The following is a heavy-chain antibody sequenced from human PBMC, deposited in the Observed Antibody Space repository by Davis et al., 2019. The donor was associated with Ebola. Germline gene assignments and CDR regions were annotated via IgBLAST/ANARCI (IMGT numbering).Heavy chain of an antibody. Sequence: PGGSLRLSCAASGFTVSSNYMNWVRQAPGKGLEWVSYISSSGSTIYYADSVKGRFTISRDNAKNSLYLQMNSLRAEDTAVYYCAKGMATILDYWGQGTLVTVSS. D-gene: IGHD5-24*01. CDR3: AKGMATILDY. CDR2: ISSSGSTI. CDR1: GFTVSSNY. J-gene: IGHJ4*02. V-gene: IGHV3-48*04.